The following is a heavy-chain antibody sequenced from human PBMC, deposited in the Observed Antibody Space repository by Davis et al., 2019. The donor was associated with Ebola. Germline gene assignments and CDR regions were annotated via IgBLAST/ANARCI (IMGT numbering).Heavy chain of an antibody. V-gene: IGHV3-30-3*01. Sequence: GESLKISCAASGFTFSRYAMHWVRQAPGKGLEWVAFISYDGSNKYYADSVKGRFTISRDNSKNTLYLQMNSLRAEDTAVYYCASDIAVVPAAIGGSDYWGQGTLVTVSS. CDR3: ASDIAVVPAAIGGSDY. CDR1: GFTFSRYA. CDR2: ISYDGSNK. D-gene: IGHD2-2*01. J-gene: IGHJ4*02.